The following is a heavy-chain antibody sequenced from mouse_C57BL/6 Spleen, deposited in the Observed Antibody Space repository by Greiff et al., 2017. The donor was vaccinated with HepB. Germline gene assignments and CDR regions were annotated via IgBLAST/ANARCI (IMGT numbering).Heavy chain of an antibody. CDR1: GYTFTSYW. V-gene: IGHV1-55*01. CDR3: ASSSNSFAY. J-gene: IGHJ2*01. Sequence: QVQLQQPGAELVKPGASVKMSCKASGYTFTSYWITWVKQRPGQGPEWSGDIYPGSGSTNYNEKFKSKATLTVDTSASTADMQLSSLTSEDSAVYYCASSSNSFAYWSQGATLTVAS. CDR2: IYPGSGST. D-gene: IGHD2-10*02.